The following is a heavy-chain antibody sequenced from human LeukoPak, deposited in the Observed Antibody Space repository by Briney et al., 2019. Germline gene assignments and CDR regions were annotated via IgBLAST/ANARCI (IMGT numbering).Heavy chain of an antibody. CDR1: GGTFSSYA. V-gene: IGHV1-69*01. J-gene: IGHJ6*02. D-gene: IGHD1-14*01. CDR3: ARDFVGSMAPESLYTMDV. Sequence: SVKVSCKASGGTFSSYAISRVRQAPGQGLEWMGGIIPIFGTANYARKFQGRVTITADESTSTAYMELSSLRSEDTAVYYCARDFVGSMAPESLYTMDVWGQGTTVTVSS. CDR2: IIPIFGTA.